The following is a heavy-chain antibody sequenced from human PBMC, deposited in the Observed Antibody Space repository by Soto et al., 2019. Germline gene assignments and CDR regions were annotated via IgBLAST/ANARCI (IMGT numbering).Heavy chain of an antibody. CDR1: GFTFSSYG. J-gene: IGHJ6*02. CDR2: ISYDGSNK. Sequence: GGSLRLSCAASGFTFSSYGMHWVRQAPGKGLEWVAVISYDGSNKYYADSVKGRFTISRDNSKNTLYLQMNSLRAEDTAVYYCAKDAQYYYYGMDVWGQGTTVTVSS. V-gene: IGHV3-30*18. CDR3: AKDAQYYYYGMDV.